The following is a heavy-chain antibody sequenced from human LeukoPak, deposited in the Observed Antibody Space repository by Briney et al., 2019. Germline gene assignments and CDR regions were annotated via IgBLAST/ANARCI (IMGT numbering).Heavy chain of an antibody. J-gene: IGHJ5*02. CDR3: AKDNKDHSSGWSHGS. D-gene: IGHD6-19*01. CDR1: GFTFSSYA. V-gene: IGHV3-30*04. Sequence: GGSLRLSCAASGFTFSSYAMHWVRQAPGKGLEWVAIISYDGSNKYYAESVKGRFTISRDNSKNSLYLQMNSLRTEDTALYYCAKDNKDHSSGWSHGSWGQGTLVTVSS. CDR2: ISYDGSNK.